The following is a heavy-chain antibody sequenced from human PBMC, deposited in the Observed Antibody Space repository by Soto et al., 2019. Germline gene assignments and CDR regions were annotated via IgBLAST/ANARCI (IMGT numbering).Heavy chain of an antibody. CDR1: GYTFSNYL. CDR2: IYPSDSDT. D-gene: IGHD2-2*01. V-gene: IGHV5-51*01. CDR3: ARQACSSTSCYGGEP. J-gene: IGHJ5*02. Sequence: GESLKSSCKGSGYTFSNYLIGCVRQIPWKGLECMVIIYPSDSDTRYSPSFQGQITISADKSINTDYLQWSSLKASDTAMYYCARQACSSTSCYGGEPWGQGTLVTGSS.